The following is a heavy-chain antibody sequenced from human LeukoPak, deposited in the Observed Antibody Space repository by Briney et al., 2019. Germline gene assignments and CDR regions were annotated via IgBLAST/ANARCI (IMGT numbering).Heavy chain of an antibody. J-gene: IGHJ6*03. Sequence: ASVKVSCKASGGTFSINAITWVRQAPGQGLEWMGGIIPMSETPKYTQKFQGRVTITTDESTSTAYMELSSLRSEDTAVYYCAREDYYCSGGSCYLSALYYYMDVWGKGTTVTVSS. CDR1: GGTFSINA. D-gene: IGHD2-15*01. CDR2: IIPMSETP. V-gene: IGHV1-69*05. CDR3: AREDYYCSGGSCYLSALYYYMDV.